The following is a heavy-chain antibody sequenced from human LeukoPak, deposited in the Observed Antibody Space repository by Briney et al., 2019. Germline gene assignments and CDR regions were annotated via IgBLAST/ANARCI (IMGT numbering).Heavy chain of an antibody. CDR2: ISGSGGST. D-gene: IGHD2-21*02. Sequence: GGSLRLSCAASGFTFSSYGMNWVRQAPGKGLEWVSSISGSGGSTYYADSVKGRFTISRDNAKNSLYLQMNSLRAEDTAVYYCARDCGGDCTRQGAPAYYFDYWGQGTLVTVSS. CDR3: ARDCGGDCTRQGAPAYYFDY. CDR1: GFTFSSYG. J-gene: IGHJ4*02. V-gene: IGHV3-23*01.